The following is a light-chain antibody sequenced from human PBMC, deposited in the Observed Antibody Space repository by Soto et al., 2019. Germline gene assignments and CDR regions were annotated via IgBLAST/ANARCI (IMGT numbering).Light chain of an antibody. J-gene: IGKJ1*01. CDR2: AAS. CDR1: QSVSSN. CDR3: HQHNNWWT. V-gene: IGKV3-15*01. Sequence: EGVMTQSPGTLSVSPGGGATLSCRASQSVSSNLARYKQNPGPAPMLLSSAASTRAAGIPARFSGSGSGTAFTLTITSLQSEDFGVYYCHQHNNWWTFGQGIKVDIK.